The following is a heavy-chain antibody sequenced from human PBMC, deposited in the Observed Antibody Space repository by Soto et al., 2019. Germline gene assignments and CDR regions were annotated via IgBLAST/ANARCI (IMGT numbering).Heavy chain of an antibody. CDR2: IIPFWNTS. CDR3: ASTIVCTNDFES. D-gene: IGHD5-12*01. V-gene: IGHV1-69*01. CDR1: GGTCTSYT. Sequence: QMELVQSGAEVKKSGSSMKVSCKASGGTCTSYTFSWVRQAPGQGLEWMGGIIPFWNTSNYSQKFPARVTITADGSTNTVYMELSSLTFEDTAIYYCASTIVCTNDFESWGQGTLVTVSS. J-gene: IGHJ4*02.